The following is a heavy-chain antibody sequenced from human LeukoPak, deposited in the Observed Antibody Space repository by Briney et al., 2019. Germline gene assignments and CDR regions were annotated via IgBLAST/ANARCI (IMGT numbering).Heavy chain of an antibody. Sequence: GGSLRLSCAASGFTFSSYAMSWVRQAPGKGLEWVSAISGSGGSTYYADSVKGRFTISRDNSKNTLYLEMNSLRAEDAAVYYCAKDMGLQRYYFDYWGQGTLVTVSS. CDR2: ISGSGGST. CDR1: GFTFSSYA. CDR3: AKDMGLQRYYFDY. J-gene: IGHJ4*02. D-gene: IGHD5-24*01. V-gene: IGHV3-23*01.